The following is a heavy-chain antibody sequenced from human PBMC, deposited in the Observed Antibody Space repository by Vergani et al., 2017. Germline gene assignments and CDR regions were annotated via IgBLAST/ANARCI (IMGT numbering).Heavy chain of an antibody. CDR1: GFTFTNFA. Sequence: EVQLLESGGNLVQPGGSLRLSCAASGFTFTNFAMTRVRQAPGEGLEWVSSISGNNDDVYYADSVKGRFTISRDNAKNSLYLDMSSLRAEDTAVYYCVRDVRVSRTWGQGTLVAVSS. J-gene: IGHJ3*01. CDR2: ISGNNDDV. CDR3: VRDVRVSRT. V-gene: IGHV3-21*01.